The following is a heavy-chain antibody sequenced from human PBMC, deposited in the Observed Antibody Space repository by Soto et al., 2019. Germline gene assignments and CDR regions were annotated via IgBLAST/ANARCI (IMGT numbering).Heavy chain of an antibody. CDR1: GGSISSSSYY. V-gene: IGHV4-39*01. Sequence: SETLSLTCTVSGGSISSSSYYWGWIRQPPGKGLEWIGSIYYSGSTYYNPSLKSRVTISVDTSKNQFSLKLSSVTAADTAVYYCVVNSGYDLPYYYYYMDVWGKGTTVTVSS. D-gene: IGHD5-12*01. J-gene: IGHJ6*03. CDR2: IYYSGST. CDR3: VVNSGYDLPYYYYYMDV.